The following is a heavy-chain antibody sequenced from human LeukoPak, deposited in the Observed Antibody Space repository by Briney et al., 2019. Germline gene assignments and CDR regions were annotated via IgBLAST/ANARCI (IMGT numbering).Heavy chain of an antibody. Sequence: GGPLRLSCAASGFTFSSYSMHGLRQAPGKGLVGVSSISSSSSYIYYADSVKGRYTISRDNAKNSLYLQMNSQRAEDTAVYFCAKKGGVYSSGWYVDYWGQGTLVTVSS. CDR1: GFTFSSYS. D-gene: IGHD6-19*01. CDR3: AKKGGVYSSGWYVDY. V-gene: IGHV3-21*04. J-gene: IGHJ4*02. CDR2: ISSSSSYI.